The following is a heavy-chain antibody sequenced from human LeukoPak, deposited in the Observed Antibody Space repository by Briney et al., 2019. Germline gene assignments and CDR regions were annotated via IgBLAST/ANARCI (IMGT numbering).Heavy chain of an antibody. CDR3: AKDLGILTGSDY. J-gene: IGHJ4*02. CDR2: ISYDGSNK. V-gene: IGHV3-30*04. D-gene: IGHD3-9*01. Sequence: HPGRSLRLSCAASGFTFSSYAMHWVRQAPGKGLEWVAVISYDGSNKYYADSVKGRFTISRDNSKNTLYLQMNSLRAEDTAVYYCAKDLGILTGSDYWGQGTLVTVSS. CDR1: GFTFSSYA.